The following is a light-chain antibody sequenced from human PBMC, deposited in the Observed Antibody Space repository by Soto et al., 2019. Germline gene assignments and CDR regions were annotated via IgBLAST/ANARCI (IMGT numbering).Light chain of an antibody. CDR2: AAS. CDR3: QQSYRTPRT. CDR1: LRINTF. V-gene: IGKV1-39*01. Sequence: DIQMTQSPSSLSASVGDRVTITCRSSLRINTFLTWYQQKPGKAPKVLISAASSLQSGVPSRFSGSGSGTDFTLTISSLQPEDFATYYCQQSYRTPRTFGQGTKLEIK. J-gene: IGKJ2*01.